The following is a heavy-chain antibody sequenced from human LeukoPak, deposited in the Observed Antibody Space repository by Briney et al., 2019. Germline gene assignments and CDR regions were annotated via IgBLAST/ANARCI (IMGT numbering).Heavy chain of an antibody. CDR1: GGTFSSYA. CDR2: IIPIFGTA. D-gene: IGHD3-22*01. CDR3: ASCSYDSSGYYYLSYFGY. J-gene: IGHJ4*02. V-gene: IGHV1-69*05. Sequence: SVKVSCKASGGTFSSYAISWVRQAPGQGLEWMGRIIPIFGTANYAQKFQGRVTITTDESTSTAYMELSSLRSEDTAVYYCASCSYDSSGYYYLSYFGYWGQGTLVTVSS.